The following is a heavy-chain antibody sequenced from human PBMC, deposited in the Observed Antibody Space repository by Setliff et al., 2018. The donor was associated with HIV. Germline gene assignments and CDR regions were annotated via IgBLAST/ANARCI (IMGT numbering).Heavy chain of an antibody. CDR1: GESFSGFY. CDR2: INHSGRT. V-gene: IGHV4-34*01. J-gene: IGHJ4*02. D-gene: IGHD1-26*01. CDR3: AREVRWELPQGFDH. Sequence: SETLSLTCAVYGESFSGFYWTWIRQPPGKGLEWIGDINHSGRTNYNPSLKSRVTISVGTSKNQFSLKLSSVTAADTAVYYCAREVRWELPQGFDHWGQGSQVTVSS.